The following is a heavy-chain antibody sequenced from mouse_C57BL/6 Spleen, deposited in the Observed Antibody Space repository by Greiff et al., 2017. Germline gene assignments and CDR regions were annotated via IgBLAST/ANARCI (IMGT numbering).Heavy chain of an antibody. V-gene: IGHV5-16*01. J-gene: IGHJ4*01. CDR2: INYDGSST. CDR1: GFTFSDYY. D-gene: IGHD1-1*01. Sequence: EVKLVESEGGLVQPGSSMKLSCTASGFTFSDYYMAWVRQVPEKGLEWVANINYDGSSTYYLDSLKSRFIISRDNAKNILYLQMSSLKSEDTATYYCAREATGNMDYWGQGTSVTVSS. CDR3: AREATGNMDY.